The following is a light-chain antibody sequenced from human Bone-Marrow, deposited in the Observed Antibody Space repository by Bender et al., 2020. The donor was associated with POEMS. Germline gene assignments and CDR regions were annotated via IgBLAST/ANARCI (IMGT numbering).Light chain of an antibody. CDR2: LNSDGSH. J-gene: IGLJ2*01. Sequence: QLVLTQSPSASASLGASVKLTCTLSSAHSNYDIAWHQQQPEKGPRFLMKLNSDGSHRKGDGIPDRFSGSSSGAERYLTISSLQSEDEADYYCQTWADGVVLFGGGTKLTVL. CDR3: QTWADGVVL. V-gene: IGLV4-69*01. CDR1: SAHSNYD.